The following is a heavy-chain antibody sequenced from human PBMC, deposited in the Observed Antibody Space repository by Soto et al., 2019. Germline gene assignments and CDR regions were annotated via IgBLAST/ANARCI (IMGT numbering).Heavy chain of an antibody. CDR1: GFTFISYS. CDR2: ISSSSSTI. J-gene: IGHJ5*01. Sequence: GGSLRLSCVASGFTFISYSMNWVRQAPGKGLEWVSYISSSSSTIFYADSVKGRFTISRDNAKNSLYLQMNSLRDEDTAVYYCARDVLPRYSDSRDSWGPGTQVTVSS. V-gene: IGHV3-48*02. D-gene: IGHD4-17*01. CDR3: ARDVLPRYSDSRDS.